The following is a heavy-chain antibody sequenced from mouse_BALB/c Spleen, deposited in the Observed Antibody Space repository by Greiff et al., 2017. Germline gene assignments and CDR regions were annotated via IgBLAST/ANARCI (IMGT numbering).Heavy chain of an antibody. V-gene: IGHV1S137*01. CDR2: ISTYYGDA. CDR1: GYTFTDYA. D-gene: IGHD2-14*01. Sequence: QVQLQQSGAELVRPGVSVKISCKGSGYTFTDYAMHWVKQSHAKSLEWIGVISTYYGDASYNQKFKGKATMTVDKSSSTAYMELARLTSEDSAIYYCARDYRSPYAMDYWGQGTSVTVSS. J-gene: IGHJ4*01. CDR3: ARDYRSPYAMDY.